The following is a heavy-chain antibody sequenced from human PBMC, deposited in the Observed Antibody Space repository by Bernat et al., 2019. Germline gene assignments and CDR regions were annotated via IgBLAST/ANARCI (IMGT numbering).Heavy chain of an antibody. D-gene: IGHD4-11*01. J-gene: IGHJ6*03. CDR3: ARGHTDYLSYYYYMDV. V-gene: IGHV3-23*01. CDR2: ISNSGDNT. Sequence: EVQVLESGGGLVQPGGSLRLSCAASGFTFSTYAMSWVRQAPGKGLEWVSGISNSGDNTSYADSVKGRLTISRDNSKNTLYLQMNSLRVEDTAVYYCARGHTDYLSYYYYMDVWGKGATVTVSS. CDR1: GFTFSTYA.